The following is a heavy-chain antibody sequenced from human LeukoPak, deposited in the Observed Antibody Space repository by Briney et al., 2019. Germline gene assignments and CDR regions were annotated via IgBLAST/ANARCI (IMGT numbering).Heavy chain of an antibody. CDR1: GYTFTSYG. J-gene: IGHJ5*02. Sequence: GASVKVSCKASGYTFTSYGISWVRQAPGQGLEWMGWISAYNGNTNYAQKLQGRVTMTTDTSTSTAYMELRSLRSDDTAVYYCARDKAAIQDNWFDPWGQGTLVTVSS. CDR3: ARDKAAIQDNWFDP. CDR2: ISAYNGNT. V-gene: IGHV1-18*01. D-gene: IGHD2-2*02.